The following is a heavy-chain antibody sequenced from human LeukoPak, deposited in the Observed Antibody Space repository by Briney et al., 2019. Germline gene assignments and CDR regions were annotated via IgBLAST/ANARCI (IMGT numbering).Heavy chain of an antibody. CDR3: TTHSCSGTSCPLGYYYYYVDV. D-gene: IGHD2-2*01. J-gene: IGHJ6*03. CDR2: IKSQTGGGTT. Sequence: GGSLRLSCTASGFTFTNAWMNWVRQAPGKGLEWVGRIKSQTGGGTTDFAAPVNGRFTISRDDSKNTVDLQMNSLRPEDTAVYCTTHSCSGTSCPLGYYYYYVDVWGKGTTVTVSS. V-gene: IGHV3-15*01. CDR1: GFTFTNAW.